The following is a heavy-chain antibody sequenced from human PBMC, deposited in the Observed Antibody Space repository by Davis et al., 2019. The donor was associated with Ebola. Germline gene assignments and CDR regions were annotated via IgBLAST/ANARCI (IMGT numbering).Heavy chain of an antibody. J-gene: IGHJ2*01. CDR3: AKLRSHDYTDSSDDFYLDL. CDR2: ISSDGSRE. D-gene: IGHD3-16*01. V-gene: IGHV3-30*18. Sequence: GESLKISCTVSGFTFTTSTMHWVRQAPGKGLEWVALISSDGSREYYADSVEGRFTISKDNSGNTLYLHMNALTAEDTALYYCAKLRSHDYTDSSDDFYLDLWGRGTLVTVSS. CDR1: GFTFTTST.